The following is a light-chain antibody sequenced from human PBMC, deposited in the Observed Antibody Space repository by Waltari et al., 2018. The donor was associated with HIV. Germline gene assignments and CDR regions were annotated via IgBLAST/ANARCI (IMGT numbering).Light chain of an antibody. Sequence: DIQLTQSPSSLSASVGDRVTITCRASQGIISYLAWYQQNLGKAPNHLISASSTLQSGVPSRFSRRGSGTEFTLTLTSLQPEDVATYYCQQLNSYPVTFDPGTKVDFK. CDR3: QQLNSYPVT. CDR2: ASS. V-gene: IGKV1-9*01. CDR1: QGIISY. J-gene: IGKJ3*01.